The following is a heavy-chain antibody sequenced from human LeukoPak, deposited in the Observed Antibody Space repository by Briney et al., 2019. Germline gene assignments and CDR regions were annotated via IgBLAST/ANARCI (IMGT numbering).Heavy chain of an antibody. Sequence: ASVKVSCKASGYTFTSYGISWVRQAPGQGLEWMGWISAYNGNTNYAQKLQGRVTMTRDTSTSTVYMELSSLRSEDTAVYYCAREGNDYGDPHPDYWGQGTLVTVSS. CDR3: AREGNDYGDPHPDY. J-gene: IGHJ4*02. CDR1: GYTFTSYG. V-gene: IGHV1-18*01. CDR2: ISAYNGNT. D-gene: IGHD4-17*01.